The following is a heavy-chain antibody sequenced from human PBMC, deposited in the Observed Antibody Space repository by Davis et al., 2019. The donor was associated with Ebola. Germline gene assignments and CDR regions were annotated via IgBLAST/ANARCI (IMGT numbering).Heavy chain of an antibody. Sequence: PSETLSLTCTVSGGSVSSGTYYWSWIRQPPGKGLEWIGYIYYSGSTNYNPSLKSRVTILVDTSKNQFSLNLSSVTAADTAVYYCARDLRYDSSGSDYYFYMDVWGKGTTVTVSS. D-gene: IGHD3-22*01. CDR2: IYYSGST. V-gene: IGHV4-61*01. CDR3: ARDLRYDSSGSDYYFYMDV. CDR1: GGSVSSGTYY. J-gene: IGHJ6*03.